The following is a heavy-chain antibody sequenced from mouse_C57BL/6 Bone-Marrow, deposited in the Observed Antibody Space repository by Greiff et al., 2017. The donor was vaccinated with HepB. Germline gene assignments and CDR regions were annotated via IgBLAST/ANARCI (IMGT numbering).Heavy chain of an antibody. V-gene: IGHV1-64*01. J-gene: IGHJ1*03. D-gene: IGHD2-1*01. CDR2: IHPNSGST. Sequence: QVQLQQPGAELVKPGASVKLSCNASGYTFTSYWMHWVKQRPGQGLEWIGMIHPNSGSTNYNEKLKSKATLTVDKSSSTAYMQLSSLTSEDSAVYYWAGYYGKCDWYFDVWGTGTTVTAAS. CDR3: AGYYGKCDWYFDV. CDR1: GYTFTSYW.